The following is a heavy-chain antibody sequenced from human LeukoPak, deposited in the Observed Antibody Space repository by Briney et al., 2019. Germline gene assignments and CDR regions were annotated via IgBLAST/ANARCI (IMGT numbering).Heavy chain of an antibody. D-gene: IGHD6-6*01. CDR1: GFTFSSYE. V-gene: IGHV3-48*03. J-gene: IGHJ3*02. CDR3: ARAPSIASYAFDI. Sequence: PGGSLRLSCAASGFTFSSYEMNWVRQAPGKGLEWVSYISSSGSTIYYADSVKGRFTISRDNAKNSLYLQMNSLRAEDTAVYYCARAPSIASYAFDIWGQGTMVTVSS. CDR2: ISSSGSTI.